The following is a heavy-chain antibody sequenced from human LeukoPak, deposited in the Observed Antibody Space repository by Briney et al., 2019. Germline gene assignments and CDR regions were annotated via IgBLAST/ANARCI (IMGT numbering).Heavy chain of an antibody. CDR2: IIPNFGIA. V-gene: IGHV1-69*04. CDR3: ARDLDQHPVYYYGMDV. CDR1: GGTFISYA. D-gene: IGHD1/OR15-1a*01. Sequence: SVKVSCQASGGTFISYAISWVRQAPGQGLEWMGRIIPNFGIANYAQKFQCRVTITTDTSTSTAYMELRSLRSDETAVYYCARDLDQHPVYYYGMDVWGKGTTDTVSS. J-gene: IGHJ6*04.